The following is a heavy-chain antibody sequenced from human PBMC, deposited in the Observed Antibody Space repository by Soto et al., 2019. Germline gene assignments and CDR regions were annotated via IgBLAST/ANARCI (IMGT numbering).Heavy chain of an antibody. J-gene: IGHJ4*02. CDR1: GFTFRSYA. D-gene: IGHD2-8*02. CDR2: IDSSGTT. CDR3: GKYTGWWGASQGNDY. Sequence: PGGSLRLSCTASGFTFRSYAMSWVRQAPGEGLEWVSAIDSSGTTFYPDSVRGRFTSSRDNSKNTLYLQMTSLRAEDTAEYYRGKYTGWWGASQGNDYWGQGTLVTVS. V-gene: IGHV3-23*01.